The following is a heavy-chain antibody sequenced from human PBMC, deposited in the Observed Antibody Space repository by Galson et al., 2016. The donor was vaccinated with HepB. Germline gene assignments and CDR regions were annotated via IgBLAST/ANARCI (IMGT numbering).Heavy chain of an antibody. D-gene: IGHD3-22*01. J-gene: IGHJ4*02. Sequence: ETLSLTCAVYGGSFSGYYWSWIRQPPGKGLEWIGYIYYGGRTNYNPSLKSRVTISVDTSKNQFSLKLRSVTAADTAVYFCARDRDSSSYYSLDYWGQGTLVTVSS. CDR1: GGSFSGYY. CDR3: ARDRDSSSYYSLDY. CDR2: IYYGGRT. V-gene: IGHV4-59*01.